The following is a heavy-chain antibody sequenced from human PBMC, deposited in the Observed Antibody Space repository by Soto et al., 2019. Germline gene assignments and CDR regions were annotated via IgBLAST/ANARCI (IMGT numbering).Heavy chain of an antibody. J-gene: IGHJ5*02. V-gene: IGHV1-2*02. D-gene: IGHD4-17*01. CDR1: GYTFTGYY. Sequence: VASVKVSCKASGYTFTGYYMHWVRQAPGQGLEWMGWINPNSGGTNYAQKFQGRVTMTRDTSISTAYMELSRLRSDDTAVYYCARDGLYGDYEGGWFDPWGQGTLVTVSS. CDR3: ARDGLYGDYEGGWFDP. CDR2: INPNSGGT.